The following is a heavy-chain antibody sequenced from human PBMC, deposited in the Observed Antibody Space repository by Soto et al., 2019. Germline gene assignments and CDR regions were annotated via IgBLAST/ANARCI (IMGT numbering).Heavy chain of an antibody. CDR2: INPNGGVT. Sequence: QVQLVQSGAEVRKPGASVTVSCRSSGDSFNDYYIHWVRQAPGQGFEWMGWINPNGGVTKYAQKFQGWVSRPRDTSIRPVDMQLSRLTSDDPAVYYCARESGGATATLDYYYFYMDVWGTGTTVTVSS. D-gene: IGHD1-26*01. CDR1: GDSFNDYY. J-gene: IGHJ6*03. CDR3: ARESGGATATLDYYYFYMDV. V-gene: IGHV1-2*04.